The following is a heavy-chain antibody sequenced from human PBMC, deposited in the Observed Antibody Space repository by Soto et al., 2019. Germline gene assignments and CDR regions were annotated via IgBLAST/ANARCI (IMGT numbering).Heavy chain of an antibody. D-gene: IGHD3-16*01. V-gene: IGHV4-39*01. J-gene: IGHJ1*01. CDR2: IYYSGST. Sequence: QLQLQESGPGLVKPSETLSLTCTVSGGSISSSSYYWGWIRQPPGKGLEWIGSIYYSGSTYYNPSLKSRVTISVDTSKNQFSLKLSSVTAADTAVYYSARHRRRAAPGGYFQHWGQGTLVTVSS. CDR1: GGSISSSSYY. CDR3: ARHRRRAAPGGYFQH.